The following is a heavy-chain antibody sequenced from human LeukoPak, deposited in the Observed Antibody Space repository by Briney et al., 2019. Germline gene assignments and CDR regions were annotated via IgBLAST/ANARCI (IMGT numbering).Heavy chain of an antibody. Sequence: SETLSLTCTVSGGSISSSSYYWGWIRQPPGKGLEWIGSIYYSGSTYYNPSLKSRVTISVDTSKNQFSLKLSSVTAADTAVYYCARDPLYDILTGLPVAPTFDYWGQGTLVTVSS. CDR1: GGSISSSSYY. CDR3: ARDPLYDILTGLPVAPTFDY. J-gene: IGHJ4*02. CDR2: IYYSGST. D-gene: IGHD3-9*01. V-gene: IGHV4-39*07.